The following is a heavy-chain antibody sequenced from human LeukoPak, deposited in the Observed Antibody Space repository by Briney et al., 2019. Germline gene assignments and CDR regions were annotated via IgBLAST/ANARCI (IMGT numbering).Heavy chain of an antibody. J-gene: IGHJ3*02. V-gene: IGHV1-18*04. D-gene: IGHD6-13*01. CDR3: ARDHRIAAAGTSLTDAFDI. CDR1: TDTFRKYG. CDR2: IIAIFGRA. Sequence: ASVKVSCTASTDTFRKYGITWVRQAPGQGLEWMGGIIAIFGRANYAQKLQGRVTMTTDTSTSTAYMELRSLRSDDTAVYYCARDHRIAAAGTSLTDAFDIWGQGTMVTVSS.